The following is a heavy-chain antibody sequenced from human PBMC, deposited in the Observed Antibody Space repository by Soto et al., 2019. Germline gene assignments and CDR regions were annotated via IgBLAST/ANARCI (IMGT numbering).Heavy chain of an antibody. CDR3: ARPDFAAARTYGAFAL. V-gene: IGHV5-51*01. Sequence: PGESLKISCKGSGYSFTSYWIGWVRQMPGKGLEWMGIIYPGDSDTRYSPSFQGQVTISADKSISTAYLQWSSLKASDTAMYYCARPDFAAARTYGAFALWRQGTMVTASS. D-gene: IGHD6-13*01. CDR1: GYSFTSYW. CDR2: IYPGDSDT. J-gene: IGHJ3*01.